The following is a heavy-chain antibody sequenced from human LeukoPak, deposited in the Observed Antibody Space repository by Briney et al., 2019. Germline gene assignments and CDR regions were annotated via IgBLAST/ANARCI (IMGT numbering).Heavy chain of an antibody. CDR2: INPNSAGT. V-gene: IGHV1-2*02. CDR3: AREDSGWYVDY. CDR1: GYTFTDYY. D-gene: IGHD6-19*01. J-gene: IGHJ4*02. Sequence: GASVKVSCKAPGYTFTDYYMHWVRQAPGQGPEWMGWINPNSAGTNYAQKFEGRVTMTRDTSISTAYMELTRLRSDDTAVYYCAREDSGWYVDYWGQGTLVTVSS.